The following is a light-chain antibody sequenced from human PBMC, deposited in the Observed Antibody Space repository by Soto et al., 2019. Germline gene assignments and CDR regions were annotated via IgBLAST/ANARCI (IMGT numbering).Light chain of an antibody. Sequence: IQMTQTRSTLSASVGDRVTITCRASQSISDWLAWYQQKPGKALKLLIFDASSLESGVPSRFSGSGSATEFTLNMSSLKSDELGAANGQQDHGSCRSFGEGTKVDVK. CDR1: QSISDW. J-gene: IGKJ1*01. CDR2: DAS. V-gene: IGKV1-5*01. CDR3: QQDHGSCRS.